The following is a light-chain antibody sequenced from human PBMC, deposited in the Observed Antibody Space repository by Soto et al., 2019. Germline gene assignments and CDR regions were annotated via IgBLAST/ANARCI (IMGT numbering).Light chain of an antibody. J-gene: IGLJ1*01. CDR3: SSYTSSNTRV. Sequence: QSALTQPASVSGSPGQSITISCTGTSSDVGGYNYVSWYQQDPGKAPKLMIYEVSNRPSGVSNRFSGSKSGNTGSLTISGLQAEDEADYYCSSYTSSNTRVLGTGTKVTVL. CDR2: EVS. V-gene: IGLV2-14*01. CDR1: SSDVGGYNY.